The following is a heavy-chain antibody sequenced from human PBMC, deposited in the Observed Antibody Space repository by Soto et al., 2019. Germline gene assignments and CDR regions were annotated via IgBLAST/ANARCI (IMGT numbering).Heavy chain of an antibody. V-gene: IGHV4-39*01. CDR1: GGSISSSSYY. CDR3: ARHVIVVVVAGDWFDP. J-gene: IGHJ5*02. D-gene: IGHD2-15*01. CDR2: IYYSGST. Sequence: SETLSLTCTVSGGSISSSSYYWGWIRQPPGKGLEWIGSIYYSGSTYYNPSLKSQVTISVDTSKNQFSLKLSSVTAADTAVYYCARHVIVVVVAGDWFDPWGQGTLVTVSS.